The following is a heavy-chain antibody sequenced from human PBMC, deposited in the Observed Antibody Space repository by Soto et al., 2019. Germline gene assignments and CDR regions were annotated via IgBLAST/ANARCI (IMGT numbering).Heavy chain of an antibody. CDR3: AREGDRVGAAAGPTDPKPYYFDY. CDR1: GDSISSSSYY. Sequence: PSETLSLTCTVSGDSISSSSYYWGWIRQPPGKGLEWIGSIYYSGSTNYNPSLKSRVTISVDTSKNQFSLKLSSVTAADTAVYYCAREGDRVGAAAGPTDPKPYYFDYWGQGTLVTVSS. V-gene: IGHV4-39*07. D-gene: IGHD6-13*01. CDR2: IYYSGST. J-gene: IGHJ4*02.